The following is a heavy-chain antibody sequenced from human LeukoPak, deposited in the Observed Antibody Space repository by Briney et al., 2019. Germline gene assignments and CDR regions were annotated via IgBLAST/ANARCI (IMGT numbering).Heavy chain of an antibody. Sequence: GGSLRLSCAASGFTFSDYYMSWIRQAPGKGLECISYISSSGSTIYDADFVKGRFTISRDNAKNSLYLQMNSLRAEDTAVYYCAKDRSFRSFLWFGEYFDYWGQGTLVTVSS. J-gene: IGHJ4*02. CDR1: GFTFSDYY. D-gene: IGHD3-10*01. CDR2: ISSSGSTI. CDR3: AKDRSFRSFLWFGEYFDY. V-gene: IGHV3-11*01.